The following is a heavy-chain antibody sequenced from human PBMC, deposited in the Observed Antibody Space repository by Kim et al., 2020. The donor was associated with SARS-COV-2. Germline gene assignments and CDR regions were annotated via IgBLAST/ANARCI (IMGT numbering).Heavy chain of an antibody. J-gene: IGHJ4*02. D-gene: IGHD3-22*01. CDR3: ARGMIVAVPFDY. V-gene: IGHV3-33*01. CDR2: IWYDGSNK. Sequence: GGSLRRSCAASGFTFSSYGMHWVRQAPGKGLEWVAVIWYDGSNKYYADSVKGRFTISRDNSKNTLYLQMNSLRSEDTAVYYCARGMIVAVPFDYWGQGTLVTVSS. CDR1: GFTFSSYG.